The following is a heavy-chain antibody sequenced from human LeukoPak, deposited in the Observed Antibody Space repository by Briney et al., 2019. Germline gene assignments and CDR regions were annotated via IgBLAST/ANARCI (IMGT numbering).Heavy chain of an antibody. V-gene: IGHV3-7*01. CDR1: RFSFSTYW. CDR3: AGGGATFDY. D-gene: IGHD1-26*01. CDR2: IKQDGSEK. Sequence: GGPLRLSCAASRFSFSTYWMSWVRQAPGKGLEWVANIKQDGSEKYYVDSVKGRFTISRDNAKNSLYLQMNSLRAEDTAVYYCAGGGATFDYWGQGTLVTVSS. J-gene: IGHJ4*02.